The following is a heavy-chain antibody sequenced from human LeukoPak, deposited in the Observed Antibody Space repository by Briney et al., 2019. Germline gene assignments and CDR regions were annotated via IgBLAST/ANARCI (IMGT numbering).Heavy chain of an antibody. CDR1: GFPFSSHV. CDR3: ARDHNWAFDF. CDR2: INHNGEAI. D-gene: IGHD1-1*01. V-gene: IGHV3-48*02. J-gene: IGHJ4*02. Sequence: GGSLRLSCAASGFPFSSHVLSWVRQAPGKGLEWIAYINHNGEAIYYPDFVKGRFITSRDNAKNSLFLQMNDLRDEDAAVYYCARDHNWAFDFWGRGSLVTVSS.